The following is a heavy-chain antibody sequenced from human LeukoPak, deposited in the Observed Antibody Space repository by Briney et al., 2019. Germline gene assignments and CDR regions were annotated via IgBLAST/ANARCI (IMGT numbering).Heavy chain of an antibody. J-gene: IGHJ4*02. D-gene: IGHD3-22*01. CDR3: ARNVGSGYYYYFDY. CDR1: GLTFSIHW. CDR2: INQDGSDK. Sequence: GGSLRLSCAASGLTFSIHWMNWVRQAPGKGLECVANINQDGSDKYYVDSVKGRFTISRDNTKNSLYLQMNSLRAEDTALYYCARNVGSGYYYYFDYWGQGTLVTVSS. V-gene: IGHV3-7*03.